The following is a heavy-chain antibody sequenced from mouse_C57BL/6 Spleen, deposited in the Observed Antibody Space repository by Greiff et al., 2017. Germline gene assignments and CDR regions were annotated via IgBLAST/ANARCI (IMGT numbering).Heavy chain of an antibody. Sequence: QVQLQQSGAELVRPGTSVKMSCTASGYTFTNYWIGWAKQRPGHGLEWIGDIYPGGGYTNYNEKFKGKATLTADKSSSTAYMQFSSLTSEDSAIYYCARHYGSSYGYFEGWGTGTTVTVAT. CDR1: GYTFTNYW. J-gene: IGHJ1*03. CDR3: ARHYGSSYGYFEG. V-gene: IGHV1-63*01. D-gene: IGHD1-1*01. CDR2: IYPGGGYT.